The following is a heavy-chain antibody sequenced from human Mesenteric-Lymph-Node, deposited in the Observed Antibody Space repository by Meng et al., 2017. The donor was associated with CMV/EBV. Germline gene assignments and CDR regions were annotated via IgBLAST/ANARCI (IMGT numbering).Heavy chain of an antibody. D-gene: IGHD6-13*01. CDR2: ISWNSGSI. CDR1: GFTFDDYA. CDR3: ARDGPIYSSTWYAY. Sequence: SLKISCAASGFTFDDYAMHWVRQAPGKGLEWVSGISWNSGSIGYADSVKGRFTISRDNAKNSLYLQMNSLRAEDTAVYYCARDGPIYSSTWYAYWGQGTLVTVSS. J-gene: IGHJ4*02. V-gene: IGHV3-9*01.